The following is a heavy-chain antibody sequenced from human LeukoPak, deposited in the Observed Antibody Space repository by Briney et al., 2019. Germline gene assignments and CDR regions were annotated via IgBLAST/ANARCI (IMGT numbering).Heavy chain of an antibody. Sequence: ASVKVSCKASGYTFTSYGISWVRQAPGQGLEWMGWISAYNGNTNYAQKLQGRVTMTTDTSTSTAYMELSSLRSEDTAVYYCARGNYYGSGSLYYFDYWGQGTLVTVSS. J-gene: IGHJ4*02. D-gene: IGHD3-10*01. CDR3: ARGNYYGSGSLYYFDY. V-gene: IGHV1-18*01. CDR1: GYTFTSYG. CDR2: ISAYNGNT.